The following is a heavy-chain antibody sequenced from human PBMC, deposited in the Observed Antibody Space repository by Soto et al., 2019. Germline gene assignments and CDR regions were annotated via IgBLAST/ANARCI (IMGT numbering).Heavy chain of an antibody. CDR3: ARTNDILTGYYP. Sequence: ASVKVSCKASGGTFSSYAISWVRQAPGQGLEWMGGIIPIFGTANYAQKFQGRVTITADESTSTAYMELSSLRSEDTAVYYCARTNDILTGYYPRGQGTLVTVSS. CDR1: GGTFSSYA. J-gene: IGHJ5*02. CDR2: IIPIFGTA. D-gene: IGHD3-9*01. V-gene: IGHV1-69*13.